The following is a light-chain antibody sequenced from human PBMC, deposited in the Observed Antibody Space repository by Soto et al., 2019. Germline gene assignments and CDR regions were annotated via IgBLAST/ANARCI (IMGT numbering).Light chain of an antibody. CDR2: GSF. CDR3: QQSFTVPLT. V-gene: IGKV1-39*01. CDR1: QPIANQ. Sequence: DTQMTQSPSSLSASVGDRVTITCRASQPIANQLNWYQQTPGQAPKLLIFGSFRLHSGVPSRFSGSQAGTEFTLAIDGLQPEDFATYFCQQSFTVPLTFGGGTKV. J-gene: IGKJ4*01.